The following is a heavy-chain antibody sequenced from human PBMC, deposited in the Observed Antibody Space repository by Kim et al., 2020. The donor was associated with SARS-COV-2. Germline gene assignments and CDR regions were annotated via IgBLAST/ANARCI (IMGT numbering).Heavy chain of an antibody. Sequence: AQKFQDRVTMTRDTSTSTVYMELTSLRSEDTAVYYCARAVYDTSGYDLFYWGQGTLVTVSS. V-gene: IGHV1-46*01. CDR3: ARAVYDTSGYDLFY. D-gene: IGHD3-22*01. J-gene: IGHJ4*02.